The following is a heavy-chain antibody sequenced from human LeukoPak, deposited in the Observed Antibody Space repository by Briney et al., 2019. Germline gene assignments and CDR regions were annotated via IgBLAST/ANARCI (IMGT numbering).Heavy chain of an antibody. J-gene: IGHJ6*03. CDR1: GYSISSGYY. CDR2: IYHSGST. D-gene: IGHD4-17*01. CDR3: ARGGDYLYYYYMDV. Sequence: SETLSLTCAVSGYSISSGYYWGWIRQPLGKGLEWIGSIYHSGSTYYNPSLKSRVTISVDTSKNQFSLKLSSVTAADTAVYYCARGGDYLYYYYMDVWGKGTTVTVSS. V-gene: IGHV4-38-2*01.